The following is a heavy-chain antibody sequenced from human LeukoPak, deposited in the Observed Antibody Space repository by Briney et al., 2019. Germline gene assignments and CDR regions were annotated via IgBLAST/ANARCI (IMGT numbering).Heavy chain of an antibody. CDR3: ARAPRAATGGYYFDY. J-gene: IGHJ4*02. D-gene: IGHD2-15*01. CDR2: IIPIFGTA. Sequence: GASVKVSCKASGGTFSSYAISWVRQAPGQGLEWMGGIIPIFGTANYAQKFQGRVTITADESTSTAYMELSSLRSEDTAVYYCARAPRAATGGYYFDYWAREPWSPSPQ. CDR1: GGTFSSYA. V-gene: IGHV1-69*01.